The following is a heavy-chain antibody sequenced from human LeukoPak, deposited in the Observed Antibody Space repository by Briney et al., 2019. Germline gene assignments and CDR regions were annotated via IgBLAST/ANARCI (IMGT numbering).Heavy chain of an antibody. J-gene: IGHJ3*02. CDR2: ISDTGRLS. CDR1: GFTLSISA. Sequence: GGSLRLSCAASGFTLSISAMSWVRQAPGKGLEWVAAISDTGRLSYCADSVNGRFTISRDNSKNTLSLQMNSLRAEDTAVYYCARDLPLGPPLSQGYSEAFDIWGQGTMVTVSS. V-gene: IGHV3-23*01. D-gene: IGHD2-15*01. CDR3: ARDLPLGPPLSQGYSEAFDI.